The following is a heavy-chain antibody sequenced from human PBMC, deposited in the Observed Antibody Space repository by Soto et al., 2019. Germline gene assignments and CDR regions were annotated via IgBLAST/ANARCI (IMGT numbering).Heavy chain of an antibody. CDR1: GGSISSHY. J-gene: IGHJ6*03. V-gene: IGHV4-59*11. CDR3: ARGIQTSYYYYYYMDV. Sequence: QVQLQESGPGLVKPSETLSLTCTVSGGSISSHYWHWIRQPPGKGLEWIGYIYHTGGPNYNPSLKSRVTISVDTSKNQFSLSVHSATAADTAVYFCARGIQTSYYYYYYMDVWGQGTTVTVSS. CDR2: IYHTGGP.